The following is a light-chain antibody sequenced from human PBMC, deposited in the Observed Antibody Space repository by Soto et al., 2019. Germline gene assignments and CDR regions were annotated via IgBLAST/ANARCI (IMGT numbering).Light chain of an antibody. CDR2: AAS. CDR1: QSITSY. V-gene: IGKV1-39*01. J-gene: IGKJ2*01. Sequence: DIQMTQSPSSLSASVGDRVTITCRASQSITSYLNWYQQKRGKAPKLLIYAASTLQSGIPSKFSGSGSGTDFTLTVSSLQPDDSATYFCQQTYTTPFTFGQGTKLEIK. CDR3: QQTYTTPFT.